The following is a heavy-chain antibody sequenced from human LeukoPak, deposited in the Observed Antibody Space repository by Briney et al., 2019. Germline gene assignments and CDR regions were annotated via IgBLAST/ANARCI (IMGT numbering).Heavy chain of an antibody. V-gene: IGHV5-51*01. J-gene: IGHJ6*02. CDR3: ARTNTGGGYHYYGMDV. Sequence: GESLKISGKGSGYKFTTHWIGWVRQMPGKGLEYMGIIYPDDSETRYSPSFEGQVTISADRSTSTAYLQWSSLNASDTAMYYCARTNTGGGYHYYGMDVWGQGTTVIVS. D-gene: IGHD3-16*02. CDR1: GYKFTTHW. CDR2: IYPDDSET.